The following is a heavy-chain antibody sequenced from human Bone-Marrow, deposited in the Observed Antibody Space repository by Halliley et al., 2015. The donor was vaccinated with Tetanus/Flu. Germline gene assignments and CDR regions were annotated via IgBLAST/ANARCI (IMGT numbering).Heavy chain of an antibody. Sequence: QLVQSGAEVKKPGESLKISCKASGYRFTRYWIGWVRQMPGKGLEWMGIIYPGDSDTRYSPSFEGRVIISADESVSTAYLQWSTLESSATAMYYCAALIAASHFSDYWGQGTLVTVSS. J-gene: IGHJ4*02. D-gene: IGHD6-13*01. CDR1: GYRFTRYW. CDR2: IYPGDSDT. CDR3: AALIAASHFSDY. V-gene: IGHV5-51*01.